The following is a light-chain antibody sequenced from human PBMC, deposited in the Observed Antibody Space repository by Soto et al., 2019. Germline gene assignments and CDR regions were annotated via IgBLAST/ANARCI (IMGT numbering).Light chain of an antibody. CDR3: QQSFVIPRT. V-gene: IGKV1-39*01. CDR1: QNVRTY. Sequence: DVRMTQSPSSLSASVGDRVTITCRASQNVRTYLNWYQHKPGKAPTLLIFDSSDLESGVPARFSGSGSGTDFTLTISSLQSEDFATYYCQQSFVIPRTFGQGTKVEI. J-gene: IGKJ2*01. CDR2: DSS.